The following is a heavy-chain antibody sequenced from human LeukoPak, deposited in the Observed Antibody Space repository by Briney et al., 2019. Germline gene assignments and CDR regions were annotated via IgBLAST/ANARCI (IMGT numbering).Heavy chain of an antibody. Sequence: PGGSLRLSCAASGFTFSSYWMSWVRQAPGKGLEWVANIKQDGSEKYYVDSVKGRFTISRDNAKNSLYLQMNSLRAEDTAVYYCARDHNYDILTDYYYMDVWGKGTTVTVSS. CDR3: ARDHNYDILTDYYYMDV. CDR1: GFTFSSYW. J-gene: IGHJ6*03. V-gene: IGHV3-7*01. CDR2: IKQDGSEK. D-gene: IGHD3-9*01.